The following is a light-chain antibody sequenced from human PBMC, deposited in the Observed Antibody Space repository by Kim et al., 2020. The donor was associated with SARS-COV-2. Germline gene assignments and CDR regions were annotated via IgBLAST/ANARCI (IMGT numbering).Light chain of an antibody. Sequence: SYELTQPPSVSVAPGKTARITCGGNNIGSKSVHWYQQKPGQAPVLVIYYDSDRPSGIPERFSGSNSGNTATLTISRVEAGDEADYYCQAWDRSSDHVVFG. CDR1: NIGSKS. V-gene: IGLV3-21*04. CDR2: YDS. CDR3: QAWDRSSDHVV. J-gene: IGLJ2*01.